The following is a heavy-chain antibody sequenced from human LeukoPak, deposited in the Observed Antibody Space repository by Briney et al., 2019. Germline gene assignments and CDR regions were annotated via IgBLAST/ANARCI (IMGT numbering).Heavy chain of an antibody. CDR2: ISAYNSNK. V-gene: IGHV1-18*01. J-gene: IGHJ6*02. CDR3: VRHIKPAGPWDGMDV. D-gene: IGHD1-26*01. CDR1: GGTFSSDT. Sequence: ASVKVSCKASGGTFSSDTISWVRQAPGQGLEWVAWISAYNSNKNSAEKFQGRVTMTIDTSTSTAYMELRSLKSDDTAVYYCVRHIKPAGPWDGMDVWGQGTTVIVSS.